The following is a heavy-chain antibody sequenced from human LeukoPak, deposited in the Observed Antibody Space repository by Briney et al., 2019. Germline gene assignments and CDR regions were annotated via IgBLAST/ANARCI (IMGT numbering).Heavy chain of an antibody. V-gene: IGHV1-8*01. CDR2: MNPNSGNT. Sequence: GASVNVSCKSSGYTFTIYDINWVRQATGQGLEWIGWMNPNSGNTGYAQKFQGRVTMTRNTSISTAYMELSSLRSEDTAVYYCARTLSLGYCSSTSCYTRNFDYWGQGTLVTVSS. CDR1: GYTFTIYD. D-gene: IGHD2-2*02. CDR3: ARTLSLGYCSSTSCYTRNFDY. J-gene: IGHJ4*02.